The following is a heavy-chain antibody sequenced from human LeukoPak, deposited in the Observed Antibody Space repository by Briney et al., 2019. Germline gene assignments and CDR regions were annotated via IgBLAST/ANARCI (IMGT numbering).Heavy chain of an antibody. CDR3: AKDTRMGDY. CDR2: ISGNSGSI. V-gene: IGHV3-9*01. J-gene: IGHJ4*02. CDR1: GFTLDDYA. Sequence: PGGSLRLSCAASGFTLDDYAMHWVRQAPGKGLEWVSGISGNSGSIVYADSVKGRFTISRDNAKNSLYLQMNSLRAEDTALYYCAKDTRMGDYWGQGTLVTVSS.